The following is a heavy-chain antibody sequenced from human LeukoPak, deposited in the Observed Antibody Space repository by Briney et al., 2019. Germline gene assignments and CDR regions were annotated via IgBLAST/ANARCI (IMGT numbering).Heavy chain of an antibody. J-gene: IGHJ4*02. CDR3: ASRRRGVAVAGTWNY. CDR1: GGSFSGYY. CDR2: INHSGST. V-gene: IGHV4-34*01. D-gene: IGHD6-19*01. Sequence: PSEALSLTCAVYGGSFSGYYWSWIRQPPGKGLEWIGEINHSGSTNYNPSLKSRVTISVGTSKNQFSLKLSSVTAADTAVYYCASRRRGVAVAGTWNYWGQGTLVTVSS.